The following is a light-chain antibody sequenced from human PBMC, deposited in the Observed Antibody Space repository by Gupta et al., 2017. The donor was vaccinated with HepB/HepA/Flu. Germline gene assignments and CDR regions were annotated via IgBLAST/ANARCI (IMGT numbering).Light chain of an antibody. Sequence: QSVLTPPPSASGTPGQRVTISCSGSGSNIGSKSVNWYQQLPGTAPKLLISTNTHRPSGVPERFSGSKSGTSASLAISGLQTEDEADYYCAAWDDRVNGPVFGGGTKLTVL. CDR3: AAWDDRVNGPV. J-gene: IGLJ2*01. V-gene: IGLV1-44*01. CDR1: GSNIGSKS. CDR2: TNT.